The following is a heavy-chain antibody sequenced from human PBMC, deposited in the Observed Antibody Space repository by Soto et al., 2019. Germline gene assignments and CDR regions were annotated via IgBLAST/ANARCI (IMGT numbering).Heavy chain of an antibody. CDR3: ARDYYDSSGYYYGESWFDP. CDR1: GFTFSSYG. V-gene: IGHV3-33*01. J-gene: IGHJ5*02. CDR2: IWYDGSNK. Sequence: GGSLRLSCAASGFTFSSYGMHWVRQVPGKGLEWVAVIWYDGSNKYYADSVKGRFTISRDNSKNTLYLQMNSLRAEDTAVYYCARDYYDSSGYYYGESWFDPWGQGTLVTVSS. D-gene: IGHD3-22*01.